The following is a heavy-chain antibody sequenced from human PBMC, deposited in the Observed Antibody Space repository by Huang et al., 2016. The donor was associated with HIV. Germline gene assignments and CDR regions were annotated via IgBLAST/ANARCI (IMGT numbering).Heavy chain of an antibody. CDR1: GGSFSGYY. CDR2: NNHRGNT. CDR3: ARRYNSRRDY. Sequence: QVQLEQWGAGLLKASETLSLTCAVYGGSFSGYYWNWLRQAPGKGLKWVGENNHRGNTNYNPSLKSRGNMSVDTSKSQFSLYLTSLSAADTGTYFCARRYNSRRDYWGRGTLVTVHS. D-gene: IGHD3-22*01. V-gene: IGHV4-34*02. J-gene: IGHJ4*02.